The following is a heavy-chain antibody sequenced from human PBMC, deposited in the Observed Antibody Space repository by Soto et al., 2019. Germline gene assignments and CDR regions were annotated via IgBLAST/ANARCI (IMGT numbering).Heavy chain of an antibody. CDR1: GGSISSRGYY. D-gene: IGHD2-15*01. CDR2: VYYSGST. J-gene: IGHJ5*02. V-gene: IGHV4-39*01. Sequence: QLQLQESGPGLVKPSETLSLSCTVSGGSISSRGYYWGWIRQPPGKGLEWIGSVYYSGSTYYNPSLKSRVSISVDTSKNHFSLELSSVTAADTAVYYCARHAIVVDSDWFDPWGQGTLVTVSS. CDR3: ARHAIVVDSDWFDP.